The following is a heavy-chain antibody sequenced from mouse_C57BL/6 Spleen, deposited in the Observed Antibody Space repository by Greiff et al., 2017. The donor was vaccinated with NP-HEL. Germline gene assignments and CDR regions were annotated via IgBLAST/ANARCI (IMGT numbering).Heavy chain of an antibody. CDR3: ARRGPYYYGSSYGYFDV. Sequence: EVQGVESGGGLVKPGGSLKLSCAASGFTFSDYGMHWVRQAPEKGLEWVAYISSGSSTIYYADTVKGRFTISRDNAKNTLFLQMTSLRSEDTAMYYCARRGPYYYGSSYGYFDVWGTGTTVTVSS. CDR1: GFTFSDYG. V-gene: IGHV5-17*01. D-gene: IGHD1-1*01. J-gene: IGHJ1*03. CDR2: ISSGSSTI.